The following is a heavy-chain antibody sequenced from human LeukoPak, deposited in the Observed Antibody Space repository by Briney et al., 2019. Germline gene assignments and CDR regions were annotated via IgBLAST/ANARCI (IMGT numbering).Heavy chain of an antibody. Sequence: TGGSLRLSCAASGFTFNSYYMSWVRQAPGEGLEWVAHIKGDGSEKYYVDSVKGRFTISRDNAKNSLYLQMNTLRAEDTAVYYCVRDRRYCSSNGCYTVLDIWGQGTMVTVSP. CDR2: IKGDGSEK. V-gene: IGHV3-7*01. CDR3: VRDRRYCSSNGCYTVLDI. D-gene: IGHD2-2*01. CDR1: GFTFNSYY. J-gene: IGHJ3*02.